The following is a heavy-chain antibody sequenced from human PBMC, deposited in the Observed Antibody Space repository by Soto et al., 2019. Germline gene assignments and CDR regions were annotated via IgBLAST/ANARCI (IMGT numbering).Heavy chain of an antibody. V-gene: IGHV3-30*18. J-gene: IGHJ6*02. CDR2: ISYDGSNK. D-gene: IGHD4-17*01. Sequence: AGGSLRLSCAASGFTFSSFGIHWVRQAPGKGLEWVSFISYDGSNKYYGDSVKGRFTISRDNSKNTLYLQMNSLRVDDTAVYYCAKIYGDYVYYYYGMDVWGQGTTVTVSS. CDR1: GFTFSSFG. CDR3: AKIYGDYVYYYYGMDV.